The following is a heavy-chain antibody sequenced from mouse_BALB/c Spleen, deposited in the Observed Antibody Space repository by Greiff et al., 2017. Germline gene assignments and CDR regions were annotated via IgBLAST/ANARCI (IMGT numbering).Heavy chain of an antibody. Sequence: EVKVVESGGGLVQPGGSRKLSCAASGFTFSSFGMHWVRQAPEKGLEWVAYISSGSSTIYYADTVKGRFTISRDNPKNTLFLQMTSLRSEDTAMYYCDRSLYDYDGGYAMDYWGQGTSVTVSS. J-gene: IGHJ4*01. V-gene: IGHV5-17*02. CDR1: GFTFSSFG. CDR2: ISSGSSTI. D-gene: IGHD2-4*01. CDR3: DRSLYDYDGGYAMDY.